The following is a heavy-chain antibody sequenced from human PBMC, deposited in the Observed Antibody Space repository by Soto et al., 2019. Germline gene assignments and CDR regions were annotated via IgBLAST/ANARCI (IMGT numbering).Heavy chain of an antibody. CDR2: ISYDGSNK. J-gene: IGHJ5*02. D-gene: IGHD6-25*01. CDR3: AVVDSTGNWFDP. CDR1: GFTFSSYG. V-gene: IGHV3-30*03. Sequence: PGGSLRLSCAASGFTFSSYGMHWVRQAPGKGLEWVAVISYDGSNKYYADSVKGRFTISRDNSKNTLYLQMNSLRAEDTAVYYCAVVDSTGNWFDPWGEGALVTVSS.